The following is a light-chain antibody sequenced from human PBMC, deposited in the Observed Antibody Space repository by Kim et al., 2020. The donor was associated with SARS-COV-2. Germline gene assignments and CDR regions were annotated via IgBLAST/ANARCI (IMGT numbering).Light chain of an antibody. V-gene: IGKV3-15*01. J-gene: IGKJ4*01. CDR3: QQYDDWPLT. Sequence: EIVMTQSPATLSVSPGERVILSCRASQNVGSLLAWYQQKPGQAPRLLIFDTSTRATGIPARFSGSGSATEFTLTISGLQSEDFAVYYWQQYDDWPLTFGGGTKVDIK. CDR2: DTS. CDR1: QNVGSL.